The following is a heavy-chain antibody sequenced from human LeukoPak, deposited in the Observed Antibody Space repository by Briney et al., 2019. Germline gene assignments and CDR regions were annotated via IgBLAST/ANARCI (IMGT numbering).Heavy chain of an antibody. CDR3: SRDFVGADDY. V-gene: IGHV3-74*01. D-gene: IGHD1-26*01. CDR2: INPDGSRI. Sequence: PGGSLRLSCAASGFTFDDYAMHWVRQAPGKGPVWVSRINPDGSRIDYAESVRGRFTISRDSAKNTLYLQMNSLRAEDTAVYYCSRDFVGADDYWGQGTLVTVSS. CDR1: GFTFDDYA. J-gene: IGHJ4*02.